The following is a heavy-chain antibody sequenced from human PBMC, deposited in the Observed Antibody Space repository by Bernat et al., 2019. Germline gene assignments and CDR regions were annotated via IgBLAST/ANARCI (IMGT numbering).Heavy chain of an antibody. CDR1: GDSVSSSNAA. CDR3: TRTRSGAHGGDY. D-gene: IGHD1-26*01. J-gene: IGHJ4*02. Sequence: QIQLQQSGPGLVKPSQTLSLTCAISGDSVSSSNAAWDWIRQSPSRGLEWLGRTYYRSQWHYDYAGSLKSRITVIPDTSKNQFSLQLSSVSPEDTAVYYCTRTRSGAHGGDYWGQGTLVTVSS. CDR2: TYYRSQWHY. V-gene: IGHV6-1*01.